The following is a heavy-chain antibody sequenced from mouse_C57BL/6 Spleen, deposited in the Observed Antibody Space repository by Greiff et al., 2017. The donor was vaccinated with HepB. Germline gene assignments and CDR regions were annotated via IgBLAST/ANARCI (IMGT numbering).Heavy chain of an antibody. CDR3: ARYYDSYWYFDV. CDR2: IDPSDSYT. V-gene: IGHV1-69*01. Sequence: VQLQQPGAELVMPGASVKLSCKASGYTFTSYWMHWVKQRPGQGLEWIGEIDPSDSYTNYNQKFKGKSTLTVDKSSSTAYMQLSSLTSEDSAVYYCARYYDSYWYFDVWGTGTTVTVS. J-gene: IGHJ1*03. CDR1: GYTFTSYW. D-gene: IGHD2-4*01.